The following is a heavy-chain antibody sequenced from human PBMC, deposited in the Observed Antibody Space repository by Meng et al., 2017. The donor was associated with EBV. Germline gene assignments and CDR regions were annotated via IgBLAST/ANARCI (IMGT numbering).Heavy chain of an antibody. Sequence: ELGQGRVKLSENLSLTCHLSRAYVSGGTFHWSCIRQPPGKQLQWIGYIYDGGTTIYNPSLKSRVTIFLDTSRNQFSLGLRSVTTADTAVYYCAKSSSSTPGVVDSWGQGTLVTVSS. D-gene: IGHD2-2*01. J-gene: IGHJ4*02. CDR1: RAYVSGGTFH. CDR2: IYDGGTT. CDR3: AKSSSSTPGVVDS. V-gene: IGHV4-61*01.